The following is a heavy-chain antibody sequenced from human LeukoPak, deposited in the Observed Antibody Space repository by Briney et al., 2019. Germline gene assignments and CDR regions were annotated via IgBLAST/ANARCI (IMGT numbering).Heavy chain of an antibody. CDR3: ASVIPSYGMDV. CDR2: INPSGGST. D-gene: IGHD2-2*02. CDR1: GYTFTSYY. Sequence: ASVKVSCKASGYTFTSYYMHWVRQAPGQGLGWMGIINPSGGSTSYAQKFQGRVTMTRDTSTSTAYMELSSLRSEDTAVYYCASVIPSYGMDVWGQGTTVTVSS. J-gene: IGHJ6*02. V-gene: IGHV1-46*01.